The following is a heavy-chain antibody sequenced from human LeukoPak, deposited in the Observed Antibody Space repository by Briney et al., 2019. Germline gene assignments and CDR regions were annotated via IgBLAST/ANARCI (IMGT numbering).Heavy chain of an antibody. CDR2: INPNSGGT. V-gene: IGHV1-2*02. CDR1: GYTFTGYY. CDR3: ARDRGSYYDSSGYGDY. J-gene: IGHJ4*02. Sequence: GASVKVSCKASGYTFTGYYMHWVRQAPGQGLEWMGWINPNSGGTNYAQKFQGRVTMTRDTSISTAYMELSRLRSDDTAVYYCARDRGSYYDSSGYGDYWGQGTLVTVSS. D-gene: IGHD3-22*01.